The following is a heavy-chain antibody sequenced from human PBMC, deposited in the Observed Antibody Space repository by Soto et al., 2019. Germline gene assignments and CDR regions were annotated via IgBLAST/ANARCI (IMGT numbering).Heavy chain of an antibody. Sequence: LEWMGGMNPNSGKTGYAQKFQGRVTMTRDTSISTAYMELSSLRSEDTAVYYCATAGGKNYYYDSSGKDNWGQGILVSVSS. D-gene: IGHD3-22*01. CDR3: ATAGGKNYYYDSSGKDN. V-gene: IGHV1-8*01. J-gene: IGHJ4*02. CDR2: MNPNSGKT.